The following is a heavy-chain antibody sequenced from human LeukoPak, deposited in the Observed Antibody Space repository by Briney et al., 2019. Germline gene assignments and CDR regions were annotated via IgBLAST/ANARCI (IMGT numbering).Heavy chain of an antibody. CDR3: ARLARVASAGVWFDP. Sequence: GGSLRLSCAASGFTFSSYWMSWVRQAPGKGLEWVANIKQDGSEKYYVDSVKGRFTISRDNAKNSLYLQMNSLRAEDTAVYYCARLARVASAGVWFDPWGQGTLVTVSS. CDR1: GFTFSSYW. J-gene: IGHJ5*02. D-gene: IGHD6-13*01. V-gene: IGHV3-7*01. CDR2: IKQDGSEK.